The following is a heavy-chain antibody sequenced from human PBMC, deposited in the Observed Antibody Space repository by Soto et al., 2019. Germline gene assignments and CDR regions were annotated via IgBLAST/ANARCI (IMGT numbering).Heavy chain of an antibody. CDR3: LIVLVPAAMVAGADY. J-gene: IGHJ4*02. V-gene: IGHV3-73*01. CDR1: GFTFSGSA. D-gene: IGHD2-2*01. Sequence: GGSLRLSCAASGFTFSGSAMHWVRQASGKGLEWVGRIRSKANSYATAYAASVKGRFTISRDDSKNTAYLQMNSLKTEDTAVYYCLIVLVPAAMVAGADYWGQGTLVTVSS. CDR2: IRSKANSYAT.